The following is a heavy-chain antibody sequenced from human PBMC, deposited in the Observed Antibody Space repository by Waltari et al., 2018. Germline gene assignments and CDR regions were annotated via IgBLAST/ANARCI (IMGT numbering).Heavy chain of an antibody. CDR1: GFTFSSYA. Sequence: EVQLLESGGGLVQPGGSLRLSCAASGFTFSSYAMSWVRQAPGKGLEWVSAISGSGGSTYYAASGKGRFTISVDKSKNTRYLQMNSLRAEDTAVYYCAKSLLPYDNWFDPWGQGTLVTVSS. J-gene: IGHJ5*02. D-gene: IGHD3-3*01. CDR3: AKSLLPYDNWFDP. V-gene: IGHV3-23*01. CDR2: ISGSGGST.